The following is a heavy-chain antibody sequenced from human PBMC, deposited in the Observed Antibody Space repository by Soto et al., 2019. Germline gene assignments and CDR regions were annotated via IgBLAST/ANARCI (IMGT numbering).Heavy chain of an antibody. CDR1: GFTFSDHY. CDR3: ARVVVITTPDAFAL. V-gene: IGHV3-72*01. D-gene: IGHD3-22*01. Sequence: EVQLVESGGGLVQPGGSLRLSCAASGFTFSDHYMDWVRHAPGKGREWVGRTRNKANRYTTEYAAAVKGRFTISRDESKNSLYLQMNSLKTEDTAVYYCARVVVITTPDAFALWGQGTIVTVSS. J-gene: IGHJ3*01. CDR2: TRNKANRYTT.